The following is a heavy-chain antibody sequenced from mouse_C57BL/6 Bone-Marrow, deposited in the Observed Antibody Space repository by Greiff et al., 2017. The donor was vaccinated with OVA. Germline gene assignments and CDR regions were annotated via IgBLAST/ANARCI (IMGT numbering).Heavy chain of an antibody. D-gene: IGHD2-5*01. CDR1: GYSITSGYY. CDR2: ISYDGSN. CDR3: ARGGSNYEGVFFAY. Sequence: EVQLQESGPGLVKPSQSLSLTCSVTGYSITSGYYWNWIRQFPGNKLEWMGYISYDGSNNYNPSLKNRISITRDTSKNQFFLKVNSVTTEDTATYYCARGGSNYEGVFFAYWGQGTLVTVSA. J-gene: IGHJ3*01. V-gene: IGHV3-6*01.